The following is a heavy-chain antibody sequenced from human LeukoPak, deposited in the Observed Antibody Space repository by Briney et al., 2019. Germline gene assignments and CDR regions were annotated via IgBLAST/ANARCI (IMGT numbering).Heavy chain of an antibody. V-gene: IGHV1-18*01. D-gene: IGHD3-22*01. J-gene: IGHJ4*02. CDR3: AIGGNYYDSGGSSFDY. Sequence: GASVKVSCKASGYTFTSYGISWVRQAPGQGLEWMGWISAYNGNTNYAQKLQGRVTMTTDTSTSTAYMELRSLRSDDTAVYYCAIGGNYYDSGGSSFDYWGQGTLVTVSS. CDR1: GYTFTSYG. CDR2: ISAYNGNT.